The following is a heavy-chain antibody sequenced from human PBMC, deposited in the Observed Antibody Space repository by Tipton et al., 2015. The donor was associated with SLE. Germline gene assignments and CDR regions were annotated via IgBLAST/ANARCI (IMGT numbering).Heavy chain of an antibody. V-gene: IGHV5-51*03. CDR3: ARDRDSYGTPRGMDV. D-gene: IGHD5-18*01. CDR2: IYPGDSDT. Sequence: VQLVQSGAEVKKPGESLKISCKGSGYSFTTYWIGWVRQMPGKVLEWMGIIYPGDSDTRYSPSFQGQVTISADKSISTAYLQWSSLKASDTAMYYCARDRDSYGTPRGMDVWGQGTTVTVSS. J-gene: IGHJ6*02. CDR1: GYSFTTYW.